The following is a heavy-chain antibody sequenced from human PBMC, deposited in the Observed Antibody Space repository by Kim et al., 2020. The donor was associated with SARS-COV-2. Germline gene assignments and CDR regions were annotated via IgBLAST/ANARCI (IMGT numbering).Heavy chain of an antibody. J-gene: IGHJ6*02. CDR3: ARDYEGSGSGYYYYGMDV. D-gene: IGHD1-26*01. V-gene: IGHV1-18*01. CDR1: GYTFTSYG. CDR2: ISAYNGNT. Sequence: ASVKVSCKASGYTFTSYGISWVRQAPGQGLEWMGWISAYNGNTNYAQKLQGRVTMTTDTSTSTAYMELRSLRSDDTAVYYCARDYEGSGSGYYYYGMDVWGQGTTVTVSS.